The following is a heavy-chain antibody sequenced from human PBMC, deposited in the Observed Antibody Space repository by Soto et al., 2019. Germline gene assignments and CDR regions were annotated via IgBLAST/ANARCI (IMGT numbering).Heavy chain of an antibody. V-gene: IGHV3-11*01. Sequence: QVQLVESGGGLVKPGGSLRLSCAASGFTFSDYYMNWIRQAPGKGLEWVSYISSSGSTIYYADSVKGRFTISRDSAKNSLYLRMNSLRAEDTAVYWCARDPGLIAPAAIPDYFDYWGQGTLVTVSS. CDR3: ARDPGLIAPAAIPDYFDY. J-gene: IGHJ4*02. CDR1: GFTFSDYY. CDR2: ISSSGSTI. D-gene: IGHD2-2*01.